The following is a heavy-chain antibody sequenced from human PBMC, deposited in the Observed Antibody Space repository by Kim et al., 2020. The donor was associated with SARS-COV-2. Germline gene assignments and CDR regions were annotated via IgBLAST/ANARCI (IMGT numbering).Heavy chain of an antibody. Sequence: GGSLRLSCAASGFTFDDYAMHWVRQAPGKGLEWVSGISWNSGSIGYADSVKGRFTISRDNAKNSLYLQMNSLRAEDTALYYCAKDHSSGWQAHWYFDLWGRGTLVTVSS. D-gene: IGHD6-19*01. CDR3: AKDHSSGWQAHWYFDL. CDR1: GFTFDDYA. V-gene: IGHV3-9*01. J-gene: IGHJ2*01. CDR2: ISWNSGSI.